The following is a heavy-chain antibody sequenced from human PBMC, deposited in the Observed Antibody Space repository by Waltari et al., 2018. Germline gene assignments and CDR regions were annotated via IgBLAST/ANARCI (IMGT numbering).Heavy chain of an antibody. CDR2: INPGGGST. D-gene: IGHD3-3*01. Sequence: QAQLVQSGAEVKKPGASVKLSCKPSGYTFTSYYMHWVRPAPGQGLEWMGIINPGGGSTRYAQGFQGRVTMTRDTSTSTVYMEMSSLRSEDTAVYYCARSWTRTYYYYMDVWGKGTTVTVSS. J-gene: IGHJ6*03. CDR3: ARSWTRTYYYYMDV. CDR1: GYTFTSYY. V-gene: IGHV1-46*01.